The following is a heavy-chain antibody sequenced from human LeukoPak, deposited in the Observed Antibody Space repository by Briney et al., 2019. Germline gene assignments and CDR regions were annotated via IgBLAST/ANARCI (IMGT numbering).Heavy chain of an antibody. J-gene: IGHJ4*02. V-gene: IGHV3-74*01. CDR1: GFTFDDYA. Sequence: GRSLRLSCAASGFTFDDYAMHWVRQAPGKGLEWVSGINSDGSSTSYADSVKGRFTISRDNAKNTLYLQMNSLRAEDTAVYYCAREGLRDLNSDYWGQGTLVTVSS. CDR3: AREGLRDLNSDY. CDR2: INSDGSST.